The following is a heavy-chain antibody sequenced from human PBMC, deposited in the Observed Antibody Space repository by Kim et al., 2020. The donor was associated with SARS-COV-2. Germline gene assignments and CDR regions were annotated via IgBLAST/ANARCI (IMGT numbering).Heavy chain of an antibody. J-gene: IGHJ5*02. Sequence: SETLSLTCTVSGGSISSYYWSWIRQPPGKGLEWIGYIYYSGSTNYNPSLKSRVTISVDTSKNQFSLKLSSVTAADTAVYYCARLRYFDWLLWTWGQGTLVTVSS. V-gene: IGHV4-59*13. CDR2: IYYSGST. D-gene: IGHD3-9*01. CDR1: GGSISSYY. CDR3: ARLRYFDWLLWT.